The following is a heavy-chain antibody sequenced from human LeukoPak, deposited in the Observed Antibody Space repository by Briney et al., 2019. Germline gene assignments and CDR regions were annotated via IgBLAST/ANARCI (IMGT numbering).Heavy chain of an antibody. CDR1: GYTFTGYH. J-gene: IGHJ4*02. CDR2: INPNSGGT. CDR3: ARVSRRYYDSSGYYLGY. Sequence: ASVKVSCKASGYTFTGYHMHWVRQAPGQGLEWMGWINPNSGGTNYAQKFQGRVTMTRDTSISTAYMELSRLRSDDTAVYYCARVSRRYYDSSGYYLGYWGQGTLVTVSS. D-gene: IGHD3-22*01. V-gene: IGHV1-2*02.